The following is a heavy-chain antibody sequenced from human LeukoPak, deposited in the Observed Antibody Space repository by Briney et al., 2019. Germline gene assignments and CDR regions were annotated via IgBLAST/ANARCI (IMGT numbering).Heavy chain of an antibody. CDR2: IYYGGNT. CDR1: GGSIRSSSYY. Sequence: PSETLSLTCTVSGGSIRSSSYYWGWIRQPPGKGLEWIGSIYYGGNTYYNPSLKSRVTISVDTSKNQFSLRLSSVTAADTAVYYCARQGMYSSSWYHINYFDYWGQGTLVTVSS. J-gene: IGHJ4*02. CDR3: ARQGMYSSSWYHINYFDY. D-gene: IGHD6-13*01. V-gene: IGHV4-39*01.